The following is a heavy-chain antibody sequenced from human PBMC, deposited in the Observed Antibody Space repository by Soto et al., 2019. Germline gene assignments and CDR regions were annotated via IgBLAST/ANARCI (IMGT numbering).Heavy chain of an antibody. D-gene: IGHD6-19*01. CDR3: ARGLITGSHYSGGWYYFDS. J-gene: IGHJ4*02. Sequence: SETMSLTYTVYDEYCRGYSWTWISKTPGKGLQWIGQINHSGSASYNPSLKSRVTISVHTSNSQFSLELSSVTAADTAVYYCARGLITGSHYSGGWYYFDSWGQGTQVTGSS. CDR2: INHSGSA. CDR1: DEYCRGYS. V-gene: IGHV4-34*01.